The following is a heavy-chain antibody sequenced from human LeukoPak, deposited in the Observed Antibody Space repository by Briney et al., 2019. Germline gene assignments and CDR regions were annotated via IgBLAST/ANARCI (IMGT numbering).Heavy chain of an antibody. CDR3: ARVWLNGVFPMDV. CDR2: INPNSGGT. J-gene: IGHJ6*02. V-gene: IGHV1-2*02. D-gene: IGHD2-8*01. Sequence: ASVKVSCKASGYTFTGYYMHWVRQAPGQGLAWMGWINPNSGGTNYAQKFQGRVTMTRDTSISTAYMELSRLRSDDTAVYYCARVWLNGVFPMDVWGQGTTVTVSS. CDR1: GYTFTGYY.